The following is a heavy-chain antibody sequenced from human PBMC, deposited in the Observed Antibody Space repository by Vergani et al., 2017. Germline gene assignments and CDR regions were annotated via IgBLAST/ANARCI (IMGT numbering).Heavy chain of an antibody. V-gene: IGHV3-9*01. Sequence: EVQLVESGGGLVQPGRSLRLSCAASGFTFDDYAMHWVRQAPGKGLEWVSGISWNSGSIGYADSLKGRFTISRDNAKNSLYLQMNSLRAEDTAVYYCASATNYYGSGSAVNYFDYWGQGTLVTVSS. CDR1: GFTFDDYA. CDR2: ISWNSGSI. J-gene: IGHJ4*02. D-gene: IGHD3-10*01. CDR3: ASATNYYGSGSAVNYFDY.